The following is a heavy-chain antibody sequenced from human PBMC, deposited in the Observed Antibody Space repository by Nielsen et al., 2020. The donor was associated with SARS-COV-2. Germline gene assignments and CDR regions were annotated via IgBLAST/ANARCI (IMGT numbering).Heavy chain of an antibody. CDR2: IYYSGST. CDR1: GFTFSNAW. Sequence: ESLKISCAASGFTFSNAWMSWIRQPPGKGLEWIGYIYYSGSTNYNPSLKSRVTISVDTSKNQFSLKLSSVTAADTAVYYCARAWGYSYGSAPFDPWGQGTLVTVSS. D-gene: IGHD5-18*01. V-gene: IGHV4-59*01. J-gene: IGHJ5*02. CDR3: ARAWGYSYGSAPFDP.